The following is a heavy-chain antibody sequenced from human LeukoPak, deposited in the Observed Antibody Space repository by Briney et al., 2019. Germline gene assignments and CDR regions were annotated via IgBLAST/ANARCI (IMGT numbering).Heavy chain of an antibody. V-gene: IGHV4-61*02. Sequence: SETLSLTCTVSGGSISSGSYYWSWIRQPAGKGLEWIGRIYTSGSTNYNPSLKSRVTISVDTSKNQFSLKLSSVTAADTAVYYCARSYSSSWYRYFDYWGQGTLVTVSS. CDR3: ARSYSSSWYRYFDY. J-gene: IGHJ4*02. CDR1: GGSISSGSYY. D-gene: IGHD6-13*01. CDR2: IYTSGST.